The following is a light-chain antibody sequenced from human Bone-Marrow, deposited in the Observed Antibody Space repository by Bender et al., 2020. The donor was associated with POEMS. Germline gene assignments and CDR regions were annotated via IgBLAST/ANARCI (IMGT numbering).Light chain of an antibody. CDR1: SSDIGGYDY. CDR3: SAWDDSLGGHVI. V-gene: IGLV2-8*01. Sequence: QSALTQPPSASGSPGQSVTISCTGTSSDIGGYDYVSWYQHHPGKAPKLIIYEVTKRPSGVPDRFSGSKSGTSASLAISGLQSEDEADYYCSAWDDSLGGHVIFGGGTKLTVL. J-gene: IGLJ2*01. CDR2: EVT.